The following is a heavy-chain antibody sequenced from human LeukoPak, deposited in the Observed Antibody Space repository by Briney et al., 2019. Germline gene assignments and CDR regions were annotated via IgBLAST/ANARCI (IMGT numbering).Heavy chain of an antibody. CDR1: GYTFTSYG. J-gene: IGHJ4*02. V-gene: IGHV1-18*01. Sequence: ASVKVSCKASGYTFTSYGISWVRQAPGQGLEWMGWISAYNGNTNYAQKIQSRVTMTTDTSTSTAYMELRSLRSDDTAVYYCASSIAAAGTGPMDYWGQGTLVTVSS. CDR3: ASSIAAAGTGPMDY. CDR2: ISAYNGNT. D-gene: IGHD6-13*01.